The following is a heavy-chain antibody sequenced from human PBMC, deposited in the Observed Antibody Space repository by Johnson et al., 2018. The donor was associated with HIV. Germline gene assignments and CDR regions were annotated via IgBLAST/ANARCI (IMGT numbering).Heavy chain of an antibody. CDR1: GFTVSSNY. D-gene: IGHD6-19*01. CDR3: AREGGRIAVAGPSRENDAFDI. CDR2: IYSGGST. V-gene: IGHV3-66*03. J-gene: IGHJ3*02. Sequence: EQLVESGGGLIQPGGSLRLSCAASGFTVSSNYMSWVRQAPGKGLEWVSVIYSGGSTYYADSVKGRFTISRDNSKNTLYLQMNSLRAEDTAVYYCAREGGRIAVAGPSRENDAFDIWGQGTMVTVSS.